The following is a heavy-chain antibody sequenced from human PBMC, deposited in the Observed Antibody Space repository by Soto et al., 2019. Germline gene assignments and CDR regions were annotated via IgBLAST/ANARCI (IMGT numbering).Heavy chain of an antibody. CDR3: ARDRTIFGVVITYFDY. D-gene: IGHD3-3*01. J-gene: IGHJ4*02. CDR2: ISYDGSNK. V-gene: IGHV3-30-3*01. CDR1: GFTFSSYA. Sequence: GGSLRLSCAASGFTFSSYAMHWVRQAPGKGLEWVAVISYDGSNKYYADSVKGRFTISRDNSKNTLYLQMNSLRAEDTAVYYCARDRTIFGVVITYFDYWGQGTLVTVSS.